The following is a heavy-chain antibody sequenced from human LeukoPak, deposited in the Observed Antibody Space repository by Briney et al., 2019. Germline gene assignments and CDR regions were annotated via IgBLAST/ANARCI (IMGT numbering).Heavy chain of an antibody. CDR2: INWNAGST. CDR1: GFTFDDYG. CDR3: ARGNYGDSDPRAFDI. J-gene: IGHJ3*02. V-gene: IGHV3-20*01. D-gene: IGHD4-17*01. Sequence: GGSLRLSCVASGFTFDDYGMSWVRQAPGKGLEWVSGINWNAGSTGYADSVKGRFTISRDSAKNSLYLQMNSLRVEDTALYHCARGNYGDSDPRAFDIWGQGTMVTVSS.